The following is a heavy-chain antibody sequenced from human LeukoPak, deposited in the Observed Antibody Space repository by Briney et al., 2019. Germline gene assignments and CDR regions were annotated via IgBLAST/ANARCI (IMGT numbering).Heavy chain of an antibody. Sequence: GRSLRLSCAASGFTFSSYAMHWVRQAPGKGLEWVALISYDGSNKYYADSVKGRFTISRDNSKKTLYLQMNSLRAEDTAVYYCARGGVYSSGSYYLCYFGYWGRGNLVSVSS. CDR3: ARGGVYSSGSYYLCYFGY. J-gene: IGHJ4*02. CDR2: ISYDGSNK. V-gene: IGHV3-30-3*01. D-gene: IGHD6-19*01. CDR1: GFTFSSYA.